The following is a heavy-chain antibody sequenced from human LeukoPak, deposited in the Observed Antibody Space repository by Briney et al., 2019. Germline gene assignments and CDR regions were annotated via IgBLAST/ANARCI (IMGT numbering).Heavy chain of an antibody. J-gene: IGHJ6*03. Sequence: ASVKVSCKASGYTLTGYYMHWVRQAPGQGLEWMGWISPNSGGTNYAQKFQGRVTMTRDTSISTAYMELSRLSSDDTAVYYCARGDSSRGYYYMDVWGKGTTVTVSS. CDR2: ISPNSGGT. D-gene: IGHD2-21*01. CDR1: GYTLTGYY. CDR3: ARGDSSRGYYYMDV. V-gene: IGHV1-2*02.